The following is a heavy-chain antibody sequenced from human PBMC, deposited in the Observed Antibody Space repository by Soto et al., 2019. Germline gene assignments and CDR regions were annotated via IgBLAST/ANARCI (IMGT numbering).Heavy chain of an antibody. CDR2: IVVGSGNT. D-gene: IGHD1-1*01. CDR1: GFTFPSSA. Sequence: ASAKVSCKASGFTFPSSALQWVRQARGQRLEWIGWIVVGSGNTNSAQKFQERVTFTRDMSTSTVYMELSSLKFEDTAVYYCAADDMTTFIWGQGTLVTVSS. V-gene: IGHV1-58*01. J-gene: IGHJ4*02. CDR3: AADDMTTFI.